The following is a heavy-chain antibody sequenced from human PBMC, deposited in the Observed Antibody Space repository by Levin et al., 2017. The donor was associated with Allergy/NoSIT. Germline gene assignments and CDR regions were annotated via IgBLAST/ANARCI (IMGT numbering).Heavy chain of an antibody. CDR3: AAWRTPWYDYGTDV. CDR1: GFTVSSNY. V-gene: IGHV3-53*01. J-gene: IGHJ6*02. CDR2: IYSGGTT. D-gene: IGHD4-23*01. Sequence: GGSLRLSCAASGFTVSSNYMNWVRQAPGKGLEWVSVIYSGGTTYYADSVKGRFTLSRDNFKNTLHLQMNSLTPEDTAVYYCAAWRTPWYDYGTDVWGQGTTVTVSS.